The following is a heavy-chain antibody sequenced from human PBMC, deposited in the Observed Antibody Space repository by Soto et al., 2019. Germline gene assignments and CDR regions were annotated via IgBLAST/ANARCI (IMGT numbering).Heavy chain of an antibody. V-gene: IGHV4-30-4*01. D-gene: IGHD3-3*01. CDR2: IYYSGTT. CDR1: GGSISSGDHY. Sequence: SETLSLTCTVSGGSISSGDHYWSWIRQPPGKGPEWIGYIYYSGTTYYNPSLKSRVTISVDTSKNQFSLKLSSVTAADTAVYYCASNYEGYYYYYGMDVWGQGTTVTVSS. CDR3: ASNYEGYYYYYGMDV. J-gene: IGHJ6*02.